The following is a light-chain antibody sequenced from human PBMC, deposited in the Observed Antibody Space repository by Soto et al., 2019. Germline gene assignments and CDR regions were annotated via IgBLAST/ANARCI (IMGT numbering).Light chain of an antibody. CDR2: GAS. CDR1: QSVSSY. CDR3: QHYNSWPRT. Sequence: EMVMTQSPATLSVSPGERATLSCRASQSVSSYLAWYPQKPGQAPRLLIFGASTRATGVPARFSGSGSGTEFTLTISSLQSEDFAVYHCQHYNSWPRTFGQGTKVESK. V-gene: IGKV3-15*01. J-gene: IGKJ1*01.